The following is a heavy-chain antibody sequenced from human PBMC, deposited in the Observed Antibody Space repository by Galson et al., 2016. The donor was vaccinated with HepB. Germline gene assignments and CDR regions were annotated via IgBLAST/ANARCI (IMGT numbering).Heavy chain of an antibody. D-gene: IGHD3-22*01. CDR3: ARDRGDSSGYEHHPWDY. J-gene: IGHJ4*02. CDR2: ISVYNGNR. V-gene: IGHV1-18*01. Sequence: SVKVSCKASGYTFTNYGISWVRQAPGQGLEWMGWISVYNGNRNYAQKLQARVTMSTDTFTSTAYMELRSLGYDDTAMYYCARDRGDSSGYEHHPWDYWGQGTLVTVSS. CDR1: GYTFTNYG.